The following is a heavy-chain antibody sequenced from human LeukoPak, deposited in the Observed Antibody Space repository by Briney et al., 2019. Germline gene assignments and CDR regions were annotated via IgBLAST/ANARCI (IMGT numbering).Heavy chain of an antibody. CDR1: VFDFSDYY. J-gene: IGHJ2*01. Sequence: PGGSLRLSCAASVFDFSDYYMSWIRQAPGKGLEWISYISADYTSIKYADSVNGRFTISRDNAKKLLFLQMNSLSAEDTAVYYCTRAARAGYDRYFDLWGRGTLVTVSS. CDR2: ISADYTSI. V-gene: IGHV3-11*01. CDR3: TRAARAGYDRYFDL. D-gene: IGHD5-12*01.